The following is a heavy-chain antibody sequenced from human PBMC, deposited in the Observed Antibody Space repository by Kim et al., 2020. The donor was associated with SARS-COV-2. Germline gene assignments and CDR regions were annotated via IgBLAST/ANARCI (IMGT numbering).Heavy chain of an antibody. Sequence: SETLSLTCIVSGGSIRSYYWSWIRQPPGKGLEWIGYIYYSGSTNYNPSLKSRVTISVDTSKNQFSLKLSSVTAADTAVYYCARHSFPTAKIDPWGQGTLVTVSS. V-gene: IGHV4-59*08. D-gene: IGHD2-21*02. CDR2: IYYSGST. CDR1: GGSIRSYY. J-gene: IGHJ5*02. CDR3: ARHSFPTAKIDP.